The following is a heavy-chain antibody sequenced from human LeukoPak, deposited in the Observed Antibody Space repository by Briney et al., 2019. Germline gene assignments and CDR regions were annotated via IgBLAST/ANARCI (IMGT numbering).Heavy chain of an antibody. CDR3: AKEGRSLQTY. J-gene: IGHJ4*02. Sequence: GGSLRLSCAASGYMFSSNWMSWVRLAPGKGLEWVANIKEDGTETYYVDSVKGRFTISRDNAKNSLYLQMNSLRVEDTAVYYCAKEGRSLQTYWGQGTLVTVSS. V-gene: IGHV3-7*03. CDR1: GYMFSSNW. D-gene: IGHD5-24*01. CDR2: IKEDGTET.